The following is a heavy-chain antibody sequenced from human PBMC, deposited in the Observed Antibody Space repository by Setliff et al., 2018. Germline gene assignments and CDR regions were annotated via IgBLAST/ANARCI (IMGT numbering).Heavy chain of an antibody. CDR2: IIPILGIA. CDR3: ARSTVTQIFYYGMDV. D-gene: IGHD4-17*01. CDR1: GGTFSSYA. V-gene: IGHV1-69*10. Sequence: SVKVSCKASGGTFSSYAISWVRQAPGQGLEWMGGIIPILGIANYAQKFQGRVTITADESTSTAYMELRSLRSDDTAVYYCARSTVTQIFYYGMDVWGQGTTVTVSS. J-gene: IGHJ6*02.